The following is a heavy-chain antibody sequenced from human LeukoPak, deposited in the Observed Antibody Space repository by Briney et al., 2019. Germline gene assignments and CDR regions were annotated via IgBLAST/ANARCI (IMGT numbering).Heavy chain of an antibody. CDR3: ARSVHNTAFDY. CDR2: ISSSSNYI. V-gene: IGHV3-21*01. D-gene: IGHD5-18*01. CDR1: GFTFNNYS. Sequence: GGSLRLSCVASGFTFNNYSMNWVRQAPGKGLEWVLVISSSSNYIYYADSVKGRFTISRDNAKNSLYLQMNSLRAEDTAVYYCARSVHNTAFDYWGQGTLVTVSS. J-gene: IGHJ4*02.